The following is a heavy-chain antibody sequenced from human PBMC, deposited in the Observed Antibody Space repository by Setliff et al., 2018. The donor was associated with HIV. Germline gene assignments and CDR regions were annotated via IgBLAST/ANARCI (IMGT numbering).Heavy chain of an antibody. CDR1: GFTFSTYG. Sequence: QSGGSLRLSCAASGFTFSTYGIHWVRQAPGKGLEWVAVIWYDGINKYYADSVKGRFTISRDSSKNTLYLQMNSLRAEDTAVYYCARVTPTMIRGGPRWFDPWGQGTLVTVSS. CDR3: ARVTPTMIRGGPRWFDP. CDR2: IWYDGINK. V-gene: IGHV3-33*01. D-gene: IGHD3-10*01. J-gene: IGHJ5*02.